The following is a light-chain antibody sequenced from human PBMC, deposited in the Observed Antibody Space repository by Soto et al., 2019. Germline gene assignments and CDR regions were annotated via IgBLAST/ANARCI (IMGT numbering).Light chain of an antibody. CDR2: GAS. J-gene: IGKJ1*01. Sequence: IVMTQSPATLSVSPWERATLSCSASQSVSSNLAWYQQKPGQAPRLLIYGASTRATGIPARFSGSGSGTDFTLTISRLQPEDFAVYYCQQYNNWPRTFGQGTKVDIK. CDR1: QSVSSN. V-gene: IGKV3-15*01. CDR3: QQYNNWPRT.